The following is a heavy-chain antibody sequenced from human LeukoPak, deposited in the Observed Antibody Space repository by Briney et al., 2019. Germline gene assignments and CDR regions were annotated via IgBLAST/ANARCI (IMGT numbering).Heavy chain of an antibody. CDR2: ISYSGST. Sequence: SETLSLTCTVSGGSISSYYWSWIRQPPGKGLEWIGYISYSGSTNYNPSLKSRVTISVATSKNQFSLRLGSVTAADTAVYYCARQKSYGDYDYYYYGMDVWGQGTTVAVSS. CDR3: ARQKSYGDYDYYYYGMDV. D-gene: IGHD4-17*01. J-gene: IGHJ6*02. V-gene: IGHV4-59*08. CDR1: GGSISSYY.